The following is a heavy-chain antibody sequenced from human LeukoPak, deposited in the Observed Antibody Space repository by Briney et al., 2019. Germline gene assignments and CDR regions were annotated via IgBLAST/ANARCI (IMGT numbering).Heavy chain of an antibody. D-gene: IGHD3-10*01. V-gene: IGHV4-61*02. J-gene: IGHJ5*02. CDR2: IYTSGST. Sequence: SETLSLTCTVSGGSISSGSYYWSWIGQPAGKGLEWIGRIYTSGSTNYNPSLKSRVTISVDTSKNQFSLKLSSVTAADTAVYYCARGGYYGSGNDFRFDPWGQGTLVTVSS. CDR1: GGSISSGSYY. CDR3: ARGGYYGSGNDFRFDP.